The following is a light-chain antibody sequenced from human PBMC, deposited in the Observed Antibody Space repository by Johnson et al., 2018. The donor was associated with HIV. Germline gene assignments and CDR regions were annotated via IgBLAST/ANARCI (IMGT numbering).Light chain of an antibody. CDR1: SSNIGNNY. J-gene: IGLJ1*01. CDR2: DNN. CDR3: GTWDSSRSGV. Sequence: QSVLTKPPSVSAAPGQKVTISCSGSSSNIGNNYVSWYQQLPGTAPKLLIYDNNKRPSGIPDRFSGSKSGTSATLGITGLQTGDEADYYCGTWDSSRSGVFGTGTKVTVL. V-gene: IGLV1-51*01.